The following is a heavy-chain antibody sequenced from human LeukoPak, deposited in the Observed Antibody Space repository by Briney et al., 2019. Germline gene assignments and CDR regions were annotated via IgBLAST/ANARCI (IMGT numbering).Heavy chain of an antibody. CDR1: GFTFDDYA. D-gene: IGHD3-22*01. CDR2: ISWNSGSI. Sequence: GGSLRLSCAASGFTFDDYAMHWVRQAPGKGLEWVSGISWNSGSIGYADSVKGRFTISRDNAKNSLYLQMNSLRAEDMALYYCAKGARDSIGYLDHDAFDIWGQGTMVTVSS. J-gene: IGHJ3*02. CDR3: AKGARDSIGYLDHDAFDI. V-gene: IGHV3-9*03.